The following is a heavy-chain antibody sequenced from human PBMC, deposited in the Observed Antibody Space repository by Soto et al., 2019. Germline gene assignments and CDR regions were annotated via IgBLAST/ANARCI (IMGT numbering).Heavy chain of an antibody. J-gene: IGHJ3*01. V-gene: IGHV2-5*01. CDR2: INWNDDE. CDR3: AHRHDLGGFDV. CDR1: GFSLNTRAVG. D-gene: IGHD2-15*01. Sequence: GSGPTLVNPTQTLTLTCTSSGFSLNTRAVGVGWIRQPPGKALEWLALINWNDDERYSPSLKDRLTITKDTSRNHVVLTMTNVDPVDTATYYCAHRHDLGGFDVWGQGTTVTVSS.